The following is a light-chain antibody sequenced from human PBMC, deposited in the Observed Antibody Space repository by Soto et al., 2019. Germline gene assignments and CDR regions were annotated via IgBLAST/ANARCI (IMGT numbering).Light chain of an antibody. J-gene: IGLJ2*01. CDR3: SSHAGGQNVV. CDR1: SSDVGGYNY. V-gene: IGLV2-8*01. CDR2: EVS. Sequence: QSVLTQPASVSGSPGQSITISCTGTSSDVGGYNYVSWYQQHPGKAPKLMIYEVSNRPSRVPDRFSGSKSGNTASLTVSGLQAEDEGDYYCSSHAGGQNVVFGGGTKLTVL.